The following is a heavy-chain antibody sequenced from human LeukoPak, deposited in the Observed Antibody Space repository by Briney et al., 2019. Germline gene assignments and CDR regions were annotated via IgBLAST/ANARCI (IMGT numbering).Heavy chain of an antibody. J-gene: IGHJ4*02. CDR1: GYSFTNYW. CDR3: ARRQYSGYDFDY. Sequence: GESLKISCKGSGYSFTNYWITWVRQMPGKGLEWMGRIDPSDSYTDYSPSFQGQVTVSADKSISTAYLQWSSLEASDTAMYYCARRQYSGYDFDYWGQGTLVTVSS. V-gene: IGHV5-10-1*04. CDR2: IDPSDSYT. D-gene: IGHD5-12*01.